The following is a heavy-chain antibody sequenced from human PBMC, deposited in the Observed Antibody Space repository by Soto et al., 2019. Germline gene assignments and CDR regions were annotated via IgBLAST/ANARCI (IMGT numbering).Heavy chain of an antibody. V-gene: IGHV3-21*01. Sequence: GESLKISCAASGFTFSSYSMNWVRQAPGKGLEWVSSISSSSSYIYYADSVKGRFTISRDNAKNSLYLQMNSLRAEDTAVYYCARDGREFWSGYYYYYMDVWGKGTTVTVSS. D-gene: IGHD3-3*01. J-gene: IGHJ6*03. CDR2: ISSSSSYI. CDR1: GFTFSSYS. CDR3: ARDGREFWSGYYYYYMDV.